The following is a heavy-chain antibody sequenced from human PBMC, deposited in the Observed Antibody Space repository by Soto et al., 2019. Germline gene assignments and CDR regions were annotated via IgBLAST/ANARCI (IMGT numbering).Heavy chain of an antibody. V-gene: IGHV1-8*01. CDR3: ARVNRVAAAGTFYYGMDV. Sequence: GSVKVSCKGSGYTFTSYYINWVRQATGQGLEWMGWVNPNSGNTGYAQKFQGRVTMTRNTSISTAYMELSSLRSEDTAVYYCARVNRVAAAGTFYYGMDVWGQGTTVTVSS. J-gene: IGHJ6*02. D-gene: IGHD6-13*01. CDR2: VNPNSGNT. CDR1: GYTFTSYY.